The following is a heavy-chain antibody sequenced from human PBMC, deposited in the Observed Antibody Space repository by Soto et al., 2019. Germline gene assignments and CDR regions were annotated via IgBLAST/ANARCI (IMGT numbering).Heavy chain of an antibody. Sequence: QVQLVQSGAEVKKPGASVKVSCKASGYTFTSYDINWVRQATGQGLEWMGWMNPNSGNTGYAQKFQGRVTMTRNTSISTVYMELSSLRSEDTAVYYCARGIEQQLDNWFDPWGQGTLVTVSS. CDR2: MNPNSGNT. V-gene: IGHV1-8*01. D-gene: IGHD6-13*01. CDR1: GYTFTSYD. J-gene: IGHJ5*02. CDR3: ARGIEQQLDNWFDP.